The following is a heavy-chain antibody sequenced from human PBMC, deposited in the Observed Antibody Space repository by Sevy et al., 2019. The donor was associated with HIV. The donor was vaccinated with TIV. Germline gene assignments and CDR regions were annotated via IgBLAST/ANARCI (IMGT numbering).Heavy chain of an antibody. D-gene: IGHD3-10*01. Sequence: GGCLRLSCAASGFTVSSNYMSWVRQAPGKGLEWVSVIYSGGSTYYADSVKGRFIISRDNSKNTLYLQMNSLRAEDTAVYYCARSWGFGELSSVHWGQGTLVTVSS. J-gene: IGHJ4*02. CDR1: GFTVSSNY. CDR2: IYSGGST. V-gene: IGHV3-53*01. CDR3: ARSWGFGELSSVH.